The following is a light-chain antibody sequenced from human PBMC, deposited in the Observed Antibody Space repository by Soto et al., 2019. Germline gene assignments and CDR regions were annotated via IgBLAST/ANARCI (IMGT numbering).Light chain of an antibody. CDR3: QQYSSYSWT. Sequence: DIQMTQSPSTLSASVGDRVTITCRASQGISSWLAWYQQKPGKAPKLLIYKASSLESGVPSRFSGSGFGTVFTLTISSLQPDDFAAYYCQQYSSYSWTFGQGTKVEIK. CDR1: QGISSW. J-gene: IGKJ1*01. V-gene: IGKV1-5*03. CDR2: KAS.